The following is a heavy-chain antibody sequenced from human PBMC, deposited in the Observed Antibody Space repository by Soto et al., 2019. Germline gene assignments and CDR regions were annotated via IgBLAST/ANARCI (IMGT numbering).Heavy chain of an antibody. J-gene: IGHJ6*03. CDR2: INDSGST. Sequence: PSETLSLTCTDSGGSIRSYYWSWIRQPPGKGLEWIGYINDSGSTNYNPSLKSRVTISVDTSKNQFSLKLSSVTAADTAVYYCAREATYSNDGYYYYSMDVWGKGTTVTSP. CDR1: GGSIRSYY. CDR3: AREATYSNDGYYYYSMDV. V-gene: IGHV4-59*01. D-gene: IGHD4-4*01.